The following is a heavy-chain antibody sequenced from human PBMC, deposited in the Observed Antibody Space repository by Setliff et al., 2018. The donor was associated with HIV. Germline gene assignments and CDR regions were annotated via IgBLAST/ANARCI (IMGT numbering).Heavy chain of an antibody. CDR1: GFTFSDYY. CDR3: ARASYYYDSSGWVDY. V-gene: IGHV3-11*03. Sequence: GGSLRLSCAASGFTFSDYYMSWVRQAPGKGLEWVSYISSSSSYTNCADSVKGRFTISRDNAKNSLYLQMNSLGAEDTAVYYCARASYYYDSSGWVDYWGQGTLVTVSS. CDR2: ISSSSSYT. J-gene: IGHJ4*02. D-gene: IGHD3-22*01.